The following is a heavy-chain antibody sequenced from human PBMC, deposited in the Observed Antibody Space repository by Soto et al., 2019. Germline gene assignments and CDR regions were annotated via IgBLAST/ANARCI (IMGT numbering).Heavy chain of an antibody. CDR1: GGSMSSSSYY. CDR2: IYYSGST. Sequence: QLQLQESGPGLVKPSETLSLTCTVSGGSMSSSSYYWGWIRQPPGKGLEWIGSIYYSGSTYYNPSLKSRVTISVDTSKNQFSLKLSSVTAADTAVYYCARSLIAAAGPLDYWGQGTLVTVSS. D-gene: IGHD6-13*01. J-gene: IGHJ4*02. CDR3: ARSLIAAAGPLDY. V-gene: IGHV4-39*01.